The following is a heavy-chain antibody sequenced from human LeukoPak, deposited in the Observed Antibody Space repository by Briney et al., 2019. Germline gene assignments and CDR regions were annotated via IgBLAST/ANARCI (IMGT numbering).Heavy chain of an antibody. CDR2: IIAIFGTV. V-gene: IGHV1-69*06. CDR1: GGTFISYA. Sequence: SVKVSCKASGGTFISYAISWVRQAPGQGLEWMGGIIAIFGTVNYAQKFQGRVTITADKSTSTAYMELSSLRSEDTAVYYCARSLFRFLEWSYRSYYYYYMDVWGKGTTVTISS. CDR3: ARSLFRFLEWSYRSYYYYYMDV. J-gene: IGHJ6*03. D-gene: IGHD3-3*01.